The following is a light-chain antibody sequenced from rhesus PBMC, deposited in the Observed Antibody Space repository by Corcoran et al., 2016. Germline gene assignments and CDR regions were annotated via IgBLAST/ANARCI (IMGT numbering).Light chain of an antibody. Sequence: DIQMTQSPSSLSASVGDTVTITCRASQGISSYLNWFQQKSGKAPKLMCYDESSLESGVPSRFSGSGSGTDFTLTISSLQPEGFAAYSCLQHNSYPLTFGGGTKVEIK. CDR3: LQHNSYPLT. J-gene: IGKJ4*01. V-gene: IGKV1-28*03. CDR1: QGISSY. CDR2: DES.